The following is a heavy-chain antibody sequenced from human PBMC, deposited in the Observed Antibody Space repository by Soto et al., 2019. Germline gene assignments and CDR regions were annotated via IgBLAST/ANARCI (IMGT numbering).Heavy chain of an antibody. Sequence: QVQLQESGPGLVKPSETLSLTCSVSGGSVSNYYWSWFRQPAGKGLEWIGRIYTGGSTNYNPSLKSRGTFSVDQSKKQFSLGLTSVAAADTAVYYWARGKVGPPGGGSWTMPFDFWGQGTLVTVSS. D-gene: IGHD2-15*01. CDR1: GGSVSNYY. CDR3: ARGKVGPPGGGSWTMPFDF. CDR2: IYTGGST. J-gene: IGHJ4*02. V-gene: IGHV4-4*07.